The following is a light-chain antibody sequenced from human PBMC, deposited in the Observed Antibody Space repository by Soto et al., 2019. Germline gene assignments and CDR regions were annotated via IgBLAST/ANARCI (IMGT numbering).Light chain of an antibody. CDR2: AAS. CDR1: QGIISW. J-gene: IGKJ3*01. V-gene: IGKV1-12*01. Sequence: NRMTQAQSYVSAPVGGRVTNTCRASQGIISWLAWYQQRPGKAPSLLIYAASSLQSGVPSRFSGSGTGTDFTLTISSLQPEDFATYYCQHSDSFSRTFGHGTKVDIK. CDR3: QHSDSFSRT.